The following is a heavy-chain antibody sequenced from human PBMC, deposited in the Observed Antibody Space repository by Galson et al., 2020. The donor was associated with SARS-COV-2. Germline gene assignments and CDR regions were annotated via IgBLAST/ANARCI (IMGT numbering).Heavy chain of an antibody. CDR2: MNPTSGDT. D-gene: IGHD2-15*01. J-gene: IGHJ3*02. CDR3: ANGERPYCSGGSCDAFDI. CDR1: GSTFTSFE. V-gene: IGHV1-8*01. Sequence: ASVKVSCRASGSTFTSFEVNWVRQAPGQGLQWMGWMNPTSGDTGYAQKFQGRLTMTRNTSTQTAYMELRSLTSDDTAVYFCANGERPYCSGGSCDAFDIWGQGTMIIVSS.